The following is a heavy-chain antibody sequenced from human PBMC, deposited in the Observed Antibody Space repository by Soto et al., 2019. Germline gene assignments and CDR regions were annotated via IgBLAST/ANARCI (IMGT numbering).Heavy chain of an antibody. CDR1: GYTFTSYD. Sequence: ASVKVSCKASGYTFTSYDINWVRQATGQGLEWMGWMNPNSGNTGYAQKFQGRVTMTRNTSISTAYMELSSLRSEDTAVYYCARVIRAYYDFWSGYHRDYYYYYYMDVWGKGTTVTVSS. V-gene: IGHV1-8*01. D-gene: IGHD3-3*01. CDR2: MNPNSGNT. CDR3: ARVIRAYYDFWSGYHRDYYYYYYMDV. J-gene: IGHJ6*03.